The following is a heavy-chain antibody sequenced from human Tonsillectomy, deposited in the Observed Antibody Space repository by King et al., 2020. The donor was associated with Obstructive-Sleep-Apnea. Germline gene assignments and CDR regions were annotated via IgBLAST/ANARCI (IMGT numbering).Heavy chain of an antibody. V-gene: IGHV2-26*01. CDR2: IFSNDEK. J-gene: IGHJ5*02. Sequence: TLKESGPVLVKPTETLTLTCTVSGFSLSNARIGGSWIRQPPGKALEWLAHIFSNDEKTYSTSLKSRLTNSKETSKSQVVLTMTNMDPVYTATYYCARMVETSAAFDPWGQGTLVTVSS. D-gene: IGHD2-21*02. CDR1: GFSLSNARIG. CDR3: ARMVETSAAFDP.